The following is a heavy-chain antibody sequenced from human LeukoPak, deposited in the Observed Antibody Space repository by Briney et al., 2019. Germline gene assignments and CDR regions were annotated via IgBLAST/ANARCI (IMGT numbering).Heavy chain of an antibody. D-gene: IGHD2-2*01. CDR3: ARYLRDSGTSRVTLDH. Sequence: GGSLRLSCAASGFTFSTYAMSWVRQAPGKGLEWVSAISNNGGYTYYADSVQGRFTISRDNSKNTLSLRMGSLRADDTAIYFCARYLRDSGTSRVTLDHWGQGTLVIVSS. J-gene: IGHJ4*02. V-gene: IGHV3-23*01. CDR1: GFTFSTYA. CDR2: ISNNGGYT.